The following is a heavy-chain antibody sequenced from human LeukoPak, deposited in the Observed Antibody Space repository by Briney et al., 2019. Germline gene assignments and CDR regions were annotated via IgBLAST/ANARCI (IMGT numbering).Heavy chain of an antibody. CDR2: IYHSGST. D-gene: IGHD2-2*01. V-gene: IGHV4-4*02. CDR3: ARRESRAEGDWFDP. J-gene: IGHJ5*02. CDR1: LGSISSSNW. Sequence: SETLSHTPAVSLGSISSSNWCTWVRQPPGKGLEWIGEIYHSGSTNYNQTLKSRVSISVDKSKNQFSLKLRSVTAADTAVYYCARRESRAEGDWFDPWGQGTLVTVSS.